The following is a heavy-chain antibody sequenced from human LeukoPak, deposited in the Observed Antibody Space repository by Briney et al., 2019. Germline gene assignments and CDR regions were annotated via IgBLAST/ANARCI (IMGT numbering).Heavy chain of an antibody. Sequence: SVKVSCKASGYTFTSYGISWVRQAPGQGLEWMGRIIPIFGTANYAQKFQGRVTITTDESTSTAYMELSSLRSEDTAVYYCARDPLVRNHPDWFDPWGQGTLVTVSS. CDR3: ARDPLVRNHPDWFDP. D-gene: IGHD3-10*01. J-gene: IGHJ5*02. CDR1: GYTFTSYG. CDR2: IIPIFGTA. V-gene: IGHV1-69*05.